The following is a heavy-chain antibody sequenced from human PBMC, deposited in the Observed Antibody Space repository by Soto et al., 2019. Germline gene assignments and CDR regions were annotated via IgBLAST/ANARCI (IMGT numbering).Heavy chain of an antibody. Sequence: ASVKVSCKVSGYTFTSYGISWVRQAPGQGLEWMGWISAYNGNTNYAQKLQGRVTMTTDTSTSTAYMELSSLRSDDTAVYYCARESAYYDFWSGYYVPSAFDPWGQGTLVTVSS. V-gene: IGHV1-18*01. CDR3: ARESAYYDFWSGYYVPSAFDP. CDR2: ISAYNGNT. D-gene: IGHD3-3*01. CDR1: GYTFTSYG. J-gene: IGHJ5*02.